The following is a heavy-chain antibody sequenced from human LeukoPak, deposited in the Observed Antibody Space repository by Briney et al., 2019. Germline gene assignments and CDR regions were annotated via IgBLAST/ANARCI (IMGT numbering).Heavy chain of an antibody. CDR3: AKVGFGVDTAMVDY. V-gene: IGHV3-48*03. CDR1: GFTFSSYE. D-gene: IGHD5-18*01. CDR2: ITSSGDYT. Sequence: PGGSLRLSCAASGFTFSSYEMNWVRQAPGKGLEWVSYITSSGDYTYYADSVKGRFTMSRDNSKDTLYLQMNSLRAEDTAVYYCAKVGFGVDTAMVDYWGQGTLVTVSS. J-gene: IGHJ4*02.